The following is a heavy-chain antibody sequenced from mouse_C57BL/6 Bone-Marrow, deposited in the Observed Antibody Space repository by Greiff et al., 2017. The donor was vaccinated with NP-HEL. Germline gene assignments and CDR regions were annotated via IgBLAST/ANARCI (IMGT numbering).Heavy chain of an antibody. Sequence: QVQLQQSGPGLVQPSQSLSITCTVSGFSLTSYGVHWVRQSPGKGLEWLGVIWRGGSTDYNAAFMSRLSITKDNSKSQVFFKMNSLQADDTAIYDCAKTPHYYGSSYDAMDYWGQGTSVTVSS. V-gene: IGHV2-5*01. CDR2: IWRGGST. D-gene: IGHD1-1*01. CDR3: AKTPHYYGSSYDAMDY. J-gene: IGHJ4*01. CDR1: GFSLTSYG.